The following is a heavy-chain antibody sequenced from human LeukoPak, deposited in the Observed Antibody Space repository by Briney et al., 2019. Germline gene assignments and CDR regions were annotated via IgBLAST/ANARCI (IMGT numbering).Heavy chain of an antibody. J-gene: IGHJ4*02. Sequence: PSETLSLTCAVYGGSFSGYYWSWIRQPPGKGLEWIGEINHSGSTNYNPSLKSRVTISVDTSKNQFSLKLSSVTAADTAVYYCARDLLGSSGTFDYWGQGTLVTVSS. CDR2: INHSGST. V-gene: IGHV4-34*01. D-gene: IGHD1-26*01. CDR1: GGSFSGYY. CDR3: ARDLLGSSGTFDY.